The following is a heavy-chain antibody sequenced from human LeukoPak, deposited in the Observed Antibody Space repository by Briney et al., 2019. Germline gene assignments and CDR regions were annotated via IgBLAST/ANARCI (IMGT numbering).Heavy chain of an antibody. V-gene: IGHV1-24*01. D-gene: IGHD3-22*01. CDR1: GYTLTELS. J-gene: IGHJ4*02. Sequence: ASVKVSCKVSGYTLTELSMHWVRQAPGKGLEWMGGFDPEDGETIYAQKFQGRVTMTEDTSTDTAYMELSSLRSDDTAVYYCARDSQLYYYDSSGYRLIDYWGQGTLVTVSS. CDR2: FDPEDGET. CDR3: ARDSQLYYYDSSGYRLIDY.